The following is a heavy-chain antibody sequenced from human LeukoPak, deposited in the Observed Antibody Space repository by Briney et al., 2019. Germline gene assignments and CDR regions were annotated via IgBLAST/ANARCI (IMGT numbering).Heavy chain of an antibody. CDR3: TSRAYGGTLIDY. D-gene: IGHD4-23*01. CDR2: IRSKANSYAT. CDR1: GFTFTKFW. Sequence: GGSLRLSCEASGFTFTKFWMSWVRQAPGKGLEWVGRIRSKANSYATAYAASVKGRFTISRDDSKNTAYLQMNSLKTEDTAVYYCTSRAYGGTLIDYWGQGTLVTVSS. V-gene: IGHV3-73*01. J-gene: IGHJ4*02.